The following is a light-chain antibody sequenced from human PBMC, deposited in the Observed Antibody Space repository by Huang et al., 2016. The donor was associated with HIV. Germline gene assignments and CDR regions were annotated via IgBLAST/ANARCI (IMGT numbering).Light chain of an antibody. CDR1: QSIKSN. V-gene: IGKV3-15*01. CDR3: QQYDYWPPVT. Sequence: IVMTQSPVTLSVSPGERAALSCRAGQSIKSNLAWYQQKPGQAPWLLIYGASTRATGVPARFRGSGSGTEFTLTINNLQSDDFAVYYCQQYDYWPPVTFGQGTKV. J-gene: IGKJ1*01. CDR2: GAS.